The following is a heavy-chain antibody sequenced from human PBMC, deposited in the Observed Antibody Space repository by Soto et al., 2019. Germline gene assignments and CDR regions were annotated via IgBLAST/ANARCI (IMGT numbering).Heavy chain of an antibody. V-gene: IGHV1-69*01. CDR2: IIPIFGTP. D-gene: IGHD3-10*01. J-gene: IGHJ4*02. CDR3: ARDRDAYVSGNYYKRIDF. Sequence: QVQLVQSGAEVKKPGSSVKVSCKASGGIFSTYAISWLRQAPGQGLEWMGGIIPIFGTPNYAQRFQGRVTITADDSTTTSYMELSRLKSEDTAVYYCARDRDAYVSGNYYKRIDFWGQGTLVTVSS. CDR1: GGIFSTYA.